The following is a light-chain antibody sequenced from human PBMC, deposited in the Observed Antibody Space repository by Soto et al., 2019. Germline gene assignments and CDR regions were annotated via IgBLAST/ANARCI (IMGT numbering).Light chain of an antibody. CDR3: HHYGSSRFMYT. V-gene: IGKV3-20*01. Sequence: EMVLTQSPGTLSLSPGEIATLSCRASQSVSSNYLAWYQQKPGQAPRLLIYGASSRATGIPDRFSGSGSGADFALASSRLEHEDFAVYYCHHYGSSRFMYTFGQGTKLEIK. J-gene: IGKJ2*01. CDR1: QSVSSNY. CDR2: GAS.